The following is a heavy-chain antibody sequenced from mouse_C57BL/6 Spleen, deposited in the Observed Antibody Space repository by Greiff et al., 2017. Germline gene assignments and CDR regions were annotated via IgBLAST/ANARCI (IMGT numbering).Heavy chain of an antibody. J-gene: IGHJ2*01. CDR3: ARWGYYDPFDY. Sequence: QVQLQQSGPELVKPGASVKISCKASGYAFSSSWMNWVKQRPGKGLEWIGRIYPGDGDTNYNGKFKGKATLTADKSSSTAYMQLSSLTSEDSAVYLCARWGYYDPFDYWGQGTTLTVSS. CDR1: GYAFSSSW. CDR2: IYPGDGDT. V-gene: IGHV1-82*01. D-gene: IGHD2-4*01.